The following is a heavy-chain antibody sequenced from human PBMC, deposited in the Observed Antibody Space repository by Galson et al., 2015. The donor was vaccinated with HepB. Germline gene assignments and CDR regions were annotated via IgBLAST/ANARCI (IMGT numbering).Heavy chain of an antibody. CDR3: ATAFVLRRGYYYYGMDV. J-gene: IGHJ6*02. CDR2: IWYDGSNK. CDR1: GFTFSSYG. Sequence: SLRLSCAASGFTFSSYGMHWARQAPGKGLEWVAVIWYDGSNKYYADSVKGRFTISRDNSKNTLYLQMNSLRAEDTAVYYCATAFVLRRGYYYYGMDVWGQGTTVTVSS. D-gene: IGHD2/OR15-2a*01. V-gene: IGHV3-33*01.